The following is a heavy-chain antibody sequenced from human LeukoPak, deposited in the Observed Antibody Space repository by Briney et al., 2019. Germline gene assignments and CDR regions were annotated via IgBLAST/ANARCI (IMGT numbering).Heavy chain of an antibody. CDR3: ARGYCSSTSCYYYYYYYMDV. D-gene: IGHD2-2*01. J-gene: IGHJ6*03. CDR2: ISGSGGST. Sequence: GGSLRLSCAASGFTFSSYEMNWVRQAPGKGLEWVSAISGSGGSTYYADSVKGRFTISRDNSKNTLYLQMNSLRAEDTAVYYCARGYCSSTSCYYYYYYYMDVWGKGTTVTVSS. V-gene: IGHV3-23*01. CDR1: GFTFSSYE.